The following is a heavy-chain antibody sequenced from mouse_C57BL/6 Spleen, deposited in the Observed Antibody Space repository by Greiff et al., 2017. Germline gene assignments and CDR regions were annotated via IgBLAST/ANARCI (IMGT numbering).Heavy chain of an antibody. J-gene: IGHJ4*01. V-gene: IGHV5-12*01. CDR1: GFTFSDYY. Sequence: DVKLVESGGGLVQPGGSLKLSCAASGFTFSDYYMYWVRQTPEKRLEWVAYISNGGGSTYYPDTVKGRFTISRDNAKNTLYLQMSRLKSEDTAMYYCARRGLRSYAMDYWGQGTSVTVSS. D-gene: IGHD1-1*01. CDR3: ARRGLRSYAMDY. CDR2: ISNGGGST.